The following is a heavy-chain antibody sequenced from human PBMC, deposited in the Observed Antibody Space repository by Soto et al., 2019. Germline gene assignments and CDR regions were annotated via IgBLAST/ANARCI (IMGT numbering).Heavy chain of an antibody. CDR2: ISGSGST. J-gene: IGHJ5*02. Sequence: EVQLLESGGGLEQPGGSLRLSCAASGFTFSDYGMSWVRQAPGKGLDWVSAISGSGSTFYADSVKGRFTISRDNSKNTPFLQMNSLRAQATAVYYGANDYLRWAPPWDQGTLVSFSS. CDR3: ANDYLRWAPP. V-gene: IGHV3-23*01. D-gene: IGHD3-16*02. CDR1: GFTFSDYG.